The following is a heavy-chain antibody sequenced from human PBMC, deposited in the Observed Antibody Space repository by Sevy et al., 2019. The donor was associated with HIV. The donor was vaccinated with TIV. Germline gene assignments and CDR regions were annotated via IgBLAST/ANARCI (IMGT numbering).Heavy chain of an antibody. J-gene: IGHJ6*02. CDR3: AKVIQRGLRSPFYYYYGMDV. D-gene: IGHD5-12*01. CDR1: GFTFSSYA. CDR2: ISGSGGST. V-gene: IGHV3-23*01. Sequence: GGSMRLSCAASGFTFSSYAMSWVRQAPGKGLEWVSAISGSGGSTYYADSVKGRFTISSDNSKNTLYLQMNSLRAEDTAVYYCAKVIQRGLRSPFYYYYGMDVWGQGTTVTVSS.